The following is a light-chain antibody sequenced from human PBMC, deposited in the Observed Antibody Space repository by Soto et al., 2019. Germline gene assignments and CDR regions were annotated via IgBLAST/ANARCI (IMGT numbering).Light chain of an antibody. V-gene: IGLV2-14*01. CDR1: TSDVGGYNF. Sequence: QSVLTQPASVSGSPGQSITISCTGTTSDVGGYNFVPWYQLHPGKPPKLMIFEVSNRPSGVSNRFYGSKSCNTASLTISGLQAEDEADYYCSSYTRSGTRVFGTGTKVPVL. J-gene: IGLJ1*01. CDR2: EVS. CDR3: SSYTRSGTRV.